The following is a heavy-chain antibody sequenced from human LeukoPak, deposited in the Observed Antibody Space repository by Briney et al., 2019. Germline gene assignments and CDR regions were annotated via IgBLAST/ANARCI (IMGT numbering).Heavy chain of an antibody. Sequence: SQTLSLTCTVSGGSVSGGNYFWSWIRQPPGKGLVWIGYIYYSGGTYYNPSLKSRVTISVDRSKNQFSLKLSSVTAADTAVYYCARARYYYGMDVWGQGTTVTASS. CDR1: GGSVSGGNYF. CDR2: IYYSGGT. J-gene: IGHJ6*02. CDR3: ARARYYYGMDV. V-gene: IGHV4-30-4*01.